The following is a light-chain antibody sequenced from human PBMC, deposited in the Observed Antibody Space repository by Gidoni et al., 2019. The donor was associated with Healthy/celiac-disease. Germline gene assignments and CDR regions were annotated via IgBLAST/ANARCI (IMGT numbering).Light chain of an antibody. J-gene: IGKJ2*01. V-gene: IGKV3-11*01. Sequence: EIVLTQSQATLSLSPGERATLSCRASQSVSSDLAWYQQKPGQAPRLLIYDASNRATGIPARFSGSGSWTDFTLTISSLEPEDFAVYYCQQRSNWPPYTFGQGTKLEIK. CDR2: DAS. CDR3: QQRSNWPPYT. CDR1: QSVSSD.